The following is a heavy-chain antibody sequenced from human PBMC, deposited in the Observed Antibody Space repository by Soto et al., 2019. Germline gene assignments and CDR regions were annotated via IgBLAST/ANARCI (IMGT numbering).Heavy chain of an antibody. D-gene: IGHD6-13*01. J-gene: IGHJ5*02. CDR2: INHSGST. Sequence: SETLSLTCAVYGGSFSGYYWSWIRQPPGKGLEWIGEINHSGSTNYNPSLKSRVTISVDTSKNQFSLKLSSVTAAGTAVYYCARVRQSSSWTNWFDPWGQGTLVTVSS. V-gene: IGHV4-34*01. CDR3: ARVRQSSSWTNWFDP. CDR1: GGSFSGYY.